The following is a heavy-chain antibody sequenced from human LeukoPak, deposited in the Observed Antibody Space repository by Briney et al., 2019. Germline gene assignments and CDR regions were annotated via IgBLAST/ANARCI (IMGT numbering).Heavy chain of an antibody. CDR2: IWYDGSNK. V-gene: IGHV3-33*01. CDR3: ARDPYYDSSGYYFDY. J-gene: IGHJ4*02. CDR1: GFTFSSYG. D-gene: IGHD3-22*01. Sequence: GGSLRLSCAASGFTFSSYGMHWVRQAPGRGLEWVAVIWYDGSNKYYADSVKGRFTISRDNSKNTLYLQMNSLRAEDTAVYYCARDPYYDSSGYYFDYWGQGTLVTVSS.